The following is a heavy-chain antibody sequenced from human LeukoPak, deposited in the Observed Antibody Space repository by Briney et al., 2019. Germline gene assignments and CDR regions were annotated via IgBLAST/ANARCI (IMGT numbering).Heavy chain of an antibody. CDR1: GFTFRTYD. J-gene: IGHJ4*02. CDR3: AKTVGGTYVDDF. Sequence: PGGSLRPSCAAYGFTFRTYDMTWVRQAPGKGLEWISVISSSGAGTYYAESVKGRFTISRDTSKNTLYLQMNSLRAEDTAVYYCAKTVGGTYVDDFWGQGTLVTVSS. CDR2: ISSSGAGT. D-gene: IGHD1-26*01. V-gene: IGHV3-23*01.